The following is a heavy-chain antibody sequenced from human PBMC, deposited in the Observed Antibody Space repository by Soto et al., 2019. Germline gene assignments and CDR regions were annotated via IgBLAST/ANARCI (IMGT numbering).Heavy chain of an antibody. Sequence: EVQLLESGGGLVQPGGSLRLSCAASGFTFSSYAMSWVRQAPGKGLEWVSAISGSGGSTYYADSVKGRFTISRDHSKNTLYLQMNSLRAEDTAVYYCAKMNCSGGSCYFYYYYYMDVWGKGTTVTVSS. D-gene: IGHD2-15*01. CDR2: ISGSGGST. CDR1: GFTFSSYA. V-gene: IGHV3-23*01. CDR3: AKMNCSGGSCYFYYYYYMDV. J-gene: IGHJ6*03.